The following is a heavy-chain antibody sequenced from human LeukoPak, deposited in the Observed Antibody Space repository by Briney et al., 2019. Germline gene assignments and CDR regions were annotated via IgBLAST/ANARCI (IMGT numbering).Heavy chain of an antibody. V-gene: IGHV3-64D*06. CDR2: ISSNGGST. D-gene: IGHD3-22*01. J-gene: IGHJ4*02. Sequence: GGSLRLSCSASGFTFSSYAMHWVRQAPGKGLEYVSAISSNGGSTYYADSVKGRFTISRDNSKNTLYLQMSSLRAEDTAVYYCVKDGRAMGYDSSGYYYEDGHFYYWGQGTLVTVSS. CDR3: VKDGRAMGYDSSGYYYEDGHFYY. CDR1: GFTFSSYA.